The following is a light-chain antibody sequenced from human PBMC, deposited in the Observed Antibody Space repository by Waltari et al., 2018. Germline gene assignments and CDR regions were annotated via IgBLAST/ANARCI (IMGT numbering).Light chain of an antibody. Sequence: IVLTQSPGTLSLSPGEIATLSCRASQSVGWSLAWYQQKPCQAPRLLIYAASTRAPGIPDRFSGGGSGTDFSLTISRLEPEDFAVYHCQHYVRLPVTFGQGTKVEIK. CDR2: AAS. V-gene: IGKV3-20*01. CDR3: QHYVRLPVT. CDR1: QSVGWS. J-gene: IGKJ1*01.